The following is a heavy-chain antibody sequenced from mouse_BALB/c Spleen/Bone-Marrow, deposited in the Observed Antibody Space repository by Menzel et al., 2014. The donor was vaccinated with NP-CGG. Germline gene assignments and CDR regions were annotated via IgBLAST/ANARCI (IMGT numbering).Heavy chain of an antibody. CDR1: GYTFTNYW. D-gene: IGHD1-1*02. CDR2: IYPSTGYT. CDR3: AGGRFAY. J-gene: IGHJ3*01. V-gene: IGHV1-7*01. Sequence: QVQLQQSGAELAKPGASVKMSCKASGYTFTNYWMHWVKQRPGQGLEWIGYIYPSTGYTEYNQKFKDKATLTSDKSSSTAYMQLSSLTSKDSAVYYCAGGRFAYWGQGTLVTVSA.